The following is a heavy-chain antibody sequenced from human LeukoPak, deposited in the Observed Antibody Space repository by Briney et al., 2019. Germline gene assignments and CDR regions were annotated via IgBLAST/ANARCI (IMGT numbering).Heavy chain of an antibody. J-gene: IGHJ3*02. CDR1: GGSFSGYY. V-gene: IGHV4-34*01. CDR3: AGDYGDYGGAFDI. CDR2: INHSGST. D-gene: IGHD4-17*01. Sequence: SETLSLTCAVYGGSFSGYYWSWIRQPPGKGLEWIGEINHSGSTNYNPSLKSRVTISVDTSKNQFSLKLSSVTAADTAVYYCAGDYGDYGGAFDIWGQGTMVTVSS.